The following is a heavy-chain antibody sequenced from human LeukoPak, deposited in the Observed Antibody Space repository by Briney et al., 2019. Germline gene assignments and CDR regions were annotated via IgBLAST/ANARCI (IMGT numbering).Heavy chain of an antibody. Sequence: SETLSLTCTVSGGSISSYYWSWIRQPPGKGLEWIGYIYYSASTNYNPSLKSRVTISADTSKNQFSLNLTSVTAADTAVYYCAKMGTLGEIHYWGQGTLVTVSS. V-gene: IGHV4-59*01. CDR2: IYYSAST. D-gene: IGHD5-24*01. CDR1: GGSISSYY. J-gene: IGHJ4*02. CDR3: AKMGTLGEIHY.